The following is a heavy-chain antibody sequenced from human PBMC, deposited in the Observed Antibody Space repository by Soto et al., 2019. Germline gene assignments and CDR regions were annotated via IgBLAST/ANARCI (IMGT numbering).Heavy chain of an antibody. J-gene: IGHJ4*02. Sequence: PSATLSLTCTVSVGSVSRGSYYWSWIRQPPGKGLEWIGYIYYSGSTNYNPSLKSRVTISVDTSKNQFSLKLSSVTAADTAVYYCAAYGDYFDYWGQGTLVTVSS. D-gene: IGHD4-17*01. CDR3: AAYGDYFDY. V-gene: IGHV4-61*01. CDR1: VGSVSRGSYY. CDR2: IYYSGST.